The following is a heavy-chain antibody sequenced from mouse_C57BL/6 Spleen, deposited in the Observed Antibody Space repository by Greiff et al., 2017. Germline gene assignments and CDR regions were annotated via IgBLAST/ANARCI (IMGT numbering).Heavy chain of an antibody. D-gene: IGHD2-5*01. CDR1: GFTFSSYA. CDR3: ARSHSNYFDY. Sequence: EVKLMESGGGLVKPGGSLKLSCAASGFTFSSYAMSWVRQTPEKRLEWVATISDGGSYTYYPDNVKGRYTISRDNAKNNLYLQMSQLTSEDTALYYCARSHSNYFDYWGQGTTLTVSS. V-gene: IGHV5-4*03. CDR2: ISDGGSYT. J-gene: IGHJ2*01.